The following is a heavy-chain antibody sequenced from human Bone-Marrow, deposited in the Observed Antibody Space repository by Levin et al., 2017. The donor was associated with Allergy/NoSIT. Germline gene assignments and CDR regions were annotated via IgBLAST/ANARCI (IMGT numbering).Heavy chain of an antibody. Sequence: PSETLSLTCTVSGASINSGTYYWDWIRQSPGKGLEWIGTIYYRGKTDYNPFLKSRVTISVDTSKNRISLNLTSVTAADTAVYYCARRDQYKSGWIPGFDYWGQGTLVVVSS. V-gene: IGHV4-39*01. J-gene: IGHJ4*02. D-gene: IGHD6-19*01. CDR1: GASINSGTYY. CDR2: IYYRGKT. CDR3: ARRDQYKSGWIPGFDY.